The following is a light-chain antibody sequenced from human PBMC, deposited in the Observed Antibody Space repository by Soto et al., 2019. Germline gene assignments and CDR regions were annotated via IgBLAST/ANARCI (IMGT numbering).Light chain of an antibody. CDR3: AAWDDSLGGRV. Sequence: QSVLTQPPSASGTPGQRVTISCSGSSSNVGSHSVYWYQQLPGTAPKLLIYRSNQRPSGVPDRFSGSKSGTSASLAISGLRSEDEGDYYCAAWDDSLGGRVFGGGTKVTVL. J-gene: IGLJ2*01. CDR2: RSN. V-gene: IGLV1-47*01. CDR1: SSNVGSHS.